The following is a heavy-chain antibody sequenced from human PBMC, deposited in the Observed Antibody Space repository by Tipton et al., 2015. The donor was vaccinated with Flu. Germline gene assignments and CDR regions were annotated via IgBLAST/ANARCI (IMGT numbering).Heavy chain of an antibody. V-gene: IGHV4-38-2*01. CDR1: GDSISSDYY. J-gene: IGHJ5*01. D-gene: IGHD4-11*01. CDR2: IHRGGSA. Sequence: LRLSCAVSGDSISSDYYWGWIRQPLGKGLEWIGNIHRGGSALYNPSLSSRVTISADTSKNQFSLKLTSVTATDTAVYYCARRDFSNYVSDPKSWFDSWGQGTLVTVSS. CDR3: ARRDFSNYVSDPKSWFDS.